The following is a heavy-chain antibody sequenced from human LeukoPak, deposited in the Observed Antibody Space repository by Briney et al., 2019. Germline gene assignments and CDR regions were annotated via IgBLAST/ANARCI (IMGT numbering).Heavy chain of an antibody. CDR1: GFTFSRNG. CDR2: IADDGRDK. Sequence: GGSLRLSCAASGFTFSRNGMHWVRQAPGKGLEWVAVIADDGRDKHLADSVKGRFTISRDNAKNTLYLQMNSLRAEDTAVYYCAREPYYYDSSGYYSLHYFDYWGQGTLVTVTS. CDR3: AREPYYYDSSGYYSLHYFDY. V-gene: IGHV3-30*03. D-gene: IGHD3-22*01. J-gene: IGHJ4*02.